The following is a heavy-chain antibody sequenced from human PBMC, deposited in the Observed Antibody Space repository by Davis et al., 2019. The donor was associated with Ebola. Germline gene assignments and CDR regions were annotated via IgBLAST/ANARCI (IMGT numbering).Heavy chain of an antibody. Sequence: ASVKVSCKASGYTFTGYYMHCVRQAPGQRLEWMGWINPNSGGTNYAQKFQGRVTMTRDTSISTAYMELSRLRSDDTAVYYCARGKWELYYFDYWGQGTLVTVSS. CDR1: GYTFTGYY. CDR2: INPNSGGT. J-gene: IGHJ4*02. V-gene: IGHV1-2*02. D-gene: IGHD1-26*01. CDR3: ARGKWELYYFDY.